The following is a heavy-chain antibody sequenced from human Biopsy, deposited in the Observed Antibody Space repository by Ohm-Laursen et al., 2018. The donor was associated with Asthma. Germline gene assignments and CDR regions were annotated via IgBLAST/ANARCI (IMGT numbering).Heavy chain of an antibody. CDR3: ATDSSGWF. CDR2: ISGNSQYI. Sequence: SLRLSCAASGFSFSHHSMNWVRQAPGKGLEWVSCISGNSQYIYFADSVKGRFTISRDNAKNSPYLHTNDLSADDSGVYYCATDSSGWFWGPGTVVAVSS. D-gene: IGHD6-19*01. J-gene: IGHJ4*02. V-gene: IGHV3-21*01. CDR1: GFSFSHHS.